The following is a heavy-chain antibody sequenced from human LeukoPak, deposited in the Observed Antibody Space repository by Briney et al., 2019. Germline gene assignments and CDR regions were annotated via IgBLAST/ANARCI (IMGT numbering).Heavy chain of an antibody. CDR2: INGGNGNT. D-gene: IGHD2-2*01. V-gene: IGHV1-3*01. J-gene: IGHJ4*02. CDR1: GYTFTNYA. CDR3: ARDLSQGPPLGRVPAATGGFDY. Sequence: GASVKVSCKASGYTFTNYAMHWVRQAPGQRLEWMGWINGGNGNTKYSQKFQGRVTIIRDTSASIAYMELSSLTSEDTAVYYCARDLSQGPPLGRVPAATGGFDYWGQGTLVTVSS.